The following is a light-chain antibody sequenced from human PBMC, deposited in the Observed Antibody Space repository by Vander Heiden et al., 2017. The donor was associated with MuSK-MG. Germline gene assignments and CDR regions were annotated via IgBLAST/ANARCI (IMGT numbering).Light chain of an antibody. J-gene: IGLJ3*02. Sequence: QPALTQPASVSGSPGQSFTTSCTGTSSDVGGYAYVSWYQQHPGKAPKLMIYDVSYRPSGVPNRFSGSKSGKTASLTISGLQSEDEADYCCCSYTSSSTVFGGRTKLTVL. CDR3: CSYTSSSTV. CDR2: DVS. V-gene: IGLV2-14*01. CDR1: SSDVGGYAY.